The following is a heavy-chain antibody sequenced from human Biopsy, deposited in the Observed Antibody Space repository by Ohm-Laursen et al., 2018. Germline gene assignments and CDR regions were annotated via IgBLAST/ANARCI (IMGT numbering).Heavy chain of an antibody. V-gene: IGHV4-59*08. D-gene: IGHD3-3*01. CDR3: ARLGNFWNAEDGLDL. J-gene: IGHJ3*01. CDR1: GGSMTGYE. CDR2: ASYSGYT. Sequence: SDTLSLTCSVSGGSMTGYEWSWIRLAPGKGLEWIGHASYSGYTNYNLSLKSRVTISVDTSKNHFSLNLRSVTAADTAVYSCARLGNFWNAEDGLDLWGLGTMVTVSS.